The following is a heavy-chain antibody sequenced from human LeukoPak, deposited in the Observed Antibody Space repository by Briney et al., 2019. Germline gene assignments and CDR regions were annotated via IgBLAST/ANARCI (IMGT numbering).Heavy chain of an antibody. D-gene: IGHD3-3*01. CDR2: ISGSGGST. CDR1: GFTFSSYA. J-gene: IGHJ4*02. V-gene: IGHV3-23*01. CDR3: AKGEHYDFWSGYFILPY. Sequence: PGGSLRLSCAASGFTFSSYAMSWVPQAPGKGLEWVSAISGSGGSTYYADSVKGRFTISRDNSKNTLYLQMNSLRAEDTAVYYCAKGEHYDFWSGYFILPYWGQGTLVTVSS.